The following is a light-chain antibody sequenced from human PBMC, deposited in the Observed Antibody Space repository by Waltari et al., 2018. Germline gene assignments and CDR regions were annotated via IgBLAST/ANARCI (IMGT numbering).Light chain of an antibody. V-gene: IGLV2-14*01. CDR2: DVS. Sequence: QSALTQPASVSGSPGQSITISCTGTSSDVGGYNYVSWYQQHPGKAPKLMLYDVSKRPSGVSNRFSGSKSGNTASLTISGLQAEDEAEYYCSSYTSSSTVGVFGGGTKLTVL. CDR1: SSDVGGYNY. CDR3: SSYTSSSTVGV. J-gene: IGLJ3*02.